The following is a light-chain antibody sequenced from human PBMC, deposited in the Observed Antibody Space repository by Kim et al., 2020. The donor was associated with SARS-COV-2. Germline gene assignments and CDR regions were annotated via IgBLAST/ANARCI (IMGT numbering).Light chain of an antibody. CDR3: QQYGSSPPRLT. CDR2: GAS. V-gene: IGKV3-20*01. J-gene: IGKJ4*01. CDR1: QSVSSSY. Sequence: EIVLTQSPGTLSLSPGERATLSCRVSQSVSSSYLAWYQQKPGQAPRLLIYGASSRATGIPDRFSGSGSGTDFTLTISRLEPEDFAVYYCQQYGSSPPRLTFGGGTKVDIK.